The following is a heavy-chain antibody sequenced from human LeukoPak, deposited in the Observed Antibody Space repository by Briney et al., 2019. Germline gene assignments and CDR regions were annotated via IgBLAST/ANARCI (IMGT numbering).Heavy chain of an antibody. CDR1: GFTFSSYG. CDR3: AKFLLDYYYYMDV. Sequence: PGGSLRLSCAASGFTFSSYGMHWVRQAPGKGLEWVAFIRYDGSNKYYADSVKGRFTISRDNSKNTLYLQMNSLRAEDTAVYYCAKFLLDYYYYMDVWGKGTTVTVSS. D-gene: IGHD2/OR15-2a*01. V-gene: IGHV3-30*02. J-gene: IGHJ6*03. CDR2: IRYDGSNK.